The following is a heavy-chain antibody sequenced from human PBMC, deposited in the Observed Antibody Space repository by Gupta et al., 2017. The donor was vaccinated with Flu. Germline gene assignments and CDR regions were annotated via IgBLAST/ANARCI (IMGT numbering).Heavy chain of an antibody. V-gene: IGHV4-34*01. Sequence: QVQLQQWGAGLLKPSETLSLTCAVYGGSFSGYYWSWIRQPPGKGLEWIGEINHSGSTNYNPSLKSRVTISVDTSKNQFSLKLSSVTAADTAVYYCARGRVKQQLDYYMDVWGKGTTVTVSS. J-gene: IGHJ6*03. CDR3: ARGRVKQQLDYYMDV. CDR1: GGSFSGYY. CDR2: INHSGST. D-gene: IGHD6-13*01.